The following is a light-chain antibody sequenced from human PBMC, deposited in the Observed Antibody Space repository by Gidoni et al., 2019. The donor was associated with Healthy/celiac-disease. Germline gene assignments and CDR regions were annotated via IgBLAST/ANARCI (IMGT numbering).Light chain of an antibody. CDR2: GAS. J-gene: IGKJ2*01. Sequence: EIVLTQSPGTLSLSPGERATLSCRASQSVSSSYLAWYQQKPGHPPRLLIYGASSRATGIPDRFSCSGSGTDFTLTISRLEPEDFAVYYCQQYGSSLYTFGQGTKLEIK. V-gene: IGKV3-20*01. CDR3: QQYGSSLYT. CDR1: QSVSSSY.